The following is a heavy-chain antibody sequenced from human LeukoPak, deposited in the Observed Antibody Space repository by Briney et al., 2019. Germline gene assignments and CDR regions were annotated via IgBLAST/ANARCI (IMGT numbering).Heavy chain of an antibody. D-gene: IGHD1-1*01. J-gene: IGHJ4*02. CDR1: GGSISSSSYY. CDR2: IYYSGST. Sequence: SETLSLTCTVSGGSISSSSYYWGWIRQPPGKGLEWIGSIYYSGSTYYNPSLKSRVTISVDTSKNQFSLKLSSVTAADTAVYYCAARTGIDYWGQGTLVTVSS. V-gene: IGHV4-39*01. CDR3: AARTGIDY.